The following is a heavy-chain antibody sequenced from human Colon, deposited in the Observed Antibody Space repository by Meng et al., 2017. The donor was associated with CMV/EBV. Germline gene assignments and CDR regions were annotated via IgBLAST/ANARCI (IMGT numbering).Heavy chain of an antibody. Sequence: GESLKISCTASGFTFANYEMNWVRQAPGKGLEWIAYISTSGSTIYYADSVTGRFTISRDKSKNTVFLQMNSLRPEDTAVYYCAKSIVFLAARPHACFDYWGQGTLVTVSS. D-gene: IGHD6-6*01. V-gene: IGHV3-48*03. CDR1: GFTFANYE. CDR3: AKSIVFLAARPHACFDY. J-gene: IGHJ4*02. CDR2: ISTSGSTI.